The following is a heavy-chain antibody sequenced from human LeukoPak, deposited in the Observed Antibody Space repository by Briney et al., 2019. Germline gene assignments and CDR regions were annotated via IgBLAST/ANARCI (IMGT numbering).Heavy chain of an antibody. CDR3: AKDPNGDYIGTFDI. CDR2: ISGNGAST. Sequence: PGGSLRLSCATSQFNFNKFGMTWVRQAPGKGLEWVSSISGNGASTQYADSVQGRFAISRDNSKNTLNLQMNSLRAEDTAVYFCAKDPNGDYIGTFDIWGQGTMVTVSS. D-gene: IGHD4-17*01. J-gene: IGHJ3*02. V-gene: IGHV3-23*01. CDR1: QFNFNKFG.